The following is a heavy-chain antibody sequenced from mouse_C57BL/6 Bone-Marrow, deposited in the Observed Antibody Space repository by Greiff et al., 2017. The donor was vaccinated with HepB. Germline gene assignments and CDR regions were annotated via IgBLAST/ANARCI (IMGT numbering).Heavy chain of an antibody. CDR3: AREGLGRAFYAMDY. J-gene: IGHJ4*01. D-gene: IGHD4-1*01. Sequence: EVKLVESGGGLVQPGGSLKLSCAASGFTFSDYYMYWVRQTPEKRLEWVAYISNGGGSTYYPDTVKGRFTISRDKAKNTLYLQMSRLKSEDTAMYYGAREGLGRAFYAMDYWGQGTSVTVSS. V-gene: IGHV5-12*01. CDR1: GFTFSDYY. CDR2: ISNGGGST.